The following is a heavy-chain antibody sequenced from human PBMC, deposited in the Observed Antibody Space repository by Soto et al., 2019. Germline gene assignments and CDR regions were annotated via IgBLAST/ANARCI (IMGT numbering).Heavy chain of an antibody. CDR2: ISKSGYT. CDR1: GFAFNNYC. J-gene: IGHJ1*01. V-gene: IGHV3-21*01. Sequence: GGALRLSCTVSGFAFNNYCINWVRQAPWKGLEWVSSISKSGYTYYSDSVKDRLTTSRDNAKNSVSLQIKNLGLEDKAVYYCARKDRMLIQAGSDVWGQGTLVT. D-gene: IGHD3-16*01. CDR3: ARKDRMLIQAGSDV.